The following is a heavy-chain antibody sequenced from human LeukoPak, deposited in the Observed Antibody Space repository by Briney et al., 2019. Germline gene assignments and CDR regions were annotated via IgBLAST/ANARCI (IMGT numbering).Heavy chain of an antibody. CDR1: GGSISSYY. Sequence: TPSETLSLTCTVSGGSISSYYWSWIRQHPGKGLEWIGYIYYSGSNNYNPSLKSRSTISVDTSKNQFSLKLSSVTPADTAVYYCARARSSGFLFGPAYNWFDPWGQGTLVTVSS. V-gene: IGHV4-59*01. CDR3: ARARSSGFLFGPAYNWFDP. D-gene: IGHD6-19*01. J-gene: IGHJ5*02. CDR2: IYYSGSN.